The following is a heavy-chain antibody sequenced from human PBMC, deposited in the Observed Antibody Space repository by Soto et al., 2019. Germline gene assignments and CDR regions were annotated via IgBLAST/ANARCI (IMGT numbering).Heavy chain of an antibody. CDR1: GYTFTMYG. Sequence: QVPLVQSGTEVKQPGASVKVSCKASGYTFTMYGITWVRQAPGERLEWLGWIYPYNGNTDYAPALQGRLTLTTDTPASTVYMELRSLRSDDTALYFCARSDFTALSSSSYWGQGSQVTVSS. CDR2: IYPYNGNT. CDR3: ARSDFTALSSSSY. J-gene: IGHJ4*02. D-gene: IGHD2-2*01. V-gene: IGHV1-18*01.